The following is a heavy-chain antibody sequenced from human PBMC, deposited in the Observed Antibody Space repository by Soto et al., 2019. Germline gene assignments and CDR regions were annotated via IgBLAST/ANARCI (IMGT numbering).Heavy chain of an antibody. J-gene: IGHJ6*02. Sequence: AASVKVSCKASGYTFTDYYMHWVRQAPGQGLEWMGWINPNSGGTNYAQKFQGRVTMTRDTSISTAYMELNRLRSDDTAVYYCARDRGYYYDSSGYYYYYYYGMDVWGQGTTVTVSS. CDR3: ARDRGYYYDSSGYYYYYYYGMDV. CDR1: GYTFTDYY. CDR2: INPNSGGT. V-gene: IGHV1-2*02. D-gene: IGHD3-22*01.